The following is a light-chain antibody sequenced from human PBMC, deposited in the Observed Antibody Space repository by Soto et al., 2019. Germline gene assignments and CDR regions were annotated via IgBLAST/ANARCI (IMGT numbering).Light chain of an antibody. V-gene: IGKV1-5*03. Sequence: DIQMTHSPSPLSASVGARVTITCRASQSISTWLAWYQQKPGKAPKLLIYKAINLQSGVPSRFSGSGSGTEISLTTSSLHPDDCATYYCQRYNEFQYIVGQGTKLEMK. J-gene: IGKJ2*01. CDR1: QSISTW. CDR3: QRYNEFQYI. CDR2: KAI.